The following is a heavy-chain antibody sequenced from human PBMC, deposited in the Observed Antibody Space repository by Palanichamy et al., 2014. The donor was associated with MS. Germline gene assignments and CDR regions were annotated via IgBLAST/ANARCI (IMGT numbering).Heavy chain of an antibody. Sequence: QVQLQESGPGLVKPSETLSLTCAVSGHSITSGDYWGWIRQTPGKGLEWIGSIYNSASTHYNPSLKSRVTMIVDTSKNQFSLKLRSVTAADTAVYYCARNSSGWGYFDNWGQGVLVTVSS. V-gene: IGHV4-38-2*01. D-gene: IGHD6-19*01. CDR3: ARNSSGWGYFDN. J-gene: IGHJ4*02. CDR1: GHSITSGDY. CDR2: IYNSAST.